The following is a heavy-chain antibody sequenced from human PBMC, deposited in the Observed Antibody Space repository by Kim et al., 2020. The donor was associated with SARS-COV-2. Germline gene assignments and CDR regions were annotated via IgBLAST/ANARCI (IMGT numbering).Heavy chain of an antibody. V-gene: IGHV5-10-1*01. CDR2: YT. J-gene: IGHJ4*02. Sequence: YTNYSPSFQGHVTISADKSISTAYLQWSSLKASDTAMYYCARHDGTAMGYWGQGTLVTVSS. D-gene: IGHD5-18*01. CDR3: ARHDGTAMGY.